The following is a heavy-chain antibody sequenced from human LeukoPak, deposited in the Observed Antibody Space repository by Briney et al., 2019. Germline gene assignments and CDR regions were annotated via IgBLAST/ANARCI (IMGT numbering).Heavy chain of an antibody. J-gene: IGHJ4*02. CDR2: ISSSSSYT. V-gene: IGHV3-11*06. CDR3: VRRLAS. CDR1: GFTFSDYY. Sequence: GGSLRLSCAAFGFTFSDYYMNWIRQAPGKGLEWVPYISSSSSYTKYADSVKGRFTISRDNAKNSVYLQMNSLRDEDTAVYYCVRRLASWGQGTLVTVSS.